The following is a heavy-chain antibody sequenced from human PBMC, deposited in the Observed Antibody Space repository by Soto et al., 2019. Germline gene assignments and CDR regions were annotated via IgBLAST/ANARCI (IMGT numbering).Heavy chain of an antibody. CDR2: IIPIFGTA. Sequence: GASVKVSCKASGGTFSSYAISWVRQAPGQGLEWMGGIIPIFGTANYAQKFQGRVTITADESTSTAYMELSSLRSEDTAVYYCARERAYDSSGYYYVDFDYWGQGTLVTVSS. J-gene: IGHJ4*02. CDR1: GGTFSSYA. V-gene: IGHV1-69*13. D-gene: IGHD3-22*01. CDR3: ARERAYDSSGYYYVDFDY.